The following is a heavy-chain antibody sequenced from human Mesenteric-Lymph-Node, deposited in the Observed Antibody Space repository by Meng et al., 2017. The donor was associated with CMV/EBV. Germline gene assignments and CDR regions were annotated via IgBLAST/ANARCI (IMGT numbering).Heavy chain of an antibody. J-gene: IGHJ4*02. CDR1: GFTFSNSW. CDR2: IKPDGSEK. Sequence: GESLKISCAASGFTFSNSWMTFVRQAPGKGLEWVAIIKPDGSEKYYVDSVKGRFTISRDNAKNSLYLQMNSLRPEDTAVYYCAKREYNWNLIDYWGQGTLVTVSS. CDR3: AKREYNWNLIDY. D-gene: IGHD1-20*01. V-gene: IGHV3-7*01.